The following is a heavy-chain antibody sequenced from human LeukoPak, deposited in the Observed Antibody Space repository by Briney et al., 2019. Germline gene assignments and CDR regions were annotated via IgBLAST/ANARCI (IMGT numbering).Heavy chain of an antibody. D-gene: IGHD6-19*01. CDR2: IYYSGST. V-gene: IGHV4-61*02. Sequence: PSQTLSLTCTVSGGSISSGSYYWSWIRQPAGKGLEWIGSIYYSGSTYYNPSLKSRVTISVDTSKNQFSLKLSSVTAADTAVYYCARSSSGWSPWFDPWGQGTLVTVSS. J-gene: IGHJ5*02. CDR1: GGSISSGSYY. CDR3: ARSSSGWSPWFDP.